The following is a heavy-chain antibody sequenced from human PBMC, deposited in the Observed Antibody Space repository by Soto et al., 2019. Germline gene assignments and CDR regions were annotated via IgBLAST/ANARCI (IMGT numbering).Heavy chain of an antibody. D-gene: IGHD2-2*01. V-gene: IGHV4-31*03. Sequence: QVQLQESGPGLVKPSQTLSLTCTVSGGSISSGGYYWSWIRQHPGKGLECIGYIYYSGSTYYNPSLKSRVTISVDTSKNQFSLKLSSVTAADTAVYYCARAGRVVPAAIVTYYYGMDVWGQGTTVTVSS. CDR3: ARAGRVVPAAIVTYYYGMDV. J-gene: IGHJ6*02. CDR1: GGSISSGGYY. CDR2: IYYSGST.